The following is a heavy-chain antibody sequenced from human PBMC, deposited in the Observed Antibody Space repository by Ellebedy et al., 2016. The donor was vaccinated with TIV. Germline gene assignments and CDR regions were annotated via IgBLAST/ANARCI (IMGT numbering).Heavy chain of an antibody. Sequence: LSLXCTVSGYSISSGYSSGSPRQPPGKGLEWISYIRSRSGYTNYADSVKGRFTISRDNAKNSLYLQMNSLRAEDTAVYYCAHSYGHPYFDYWGQGTLVTVSS. D-gene: IGHD5-18*01. CDR2: IRSRSGYT. V-gene: IGHV3-11*03. CDR3: AHSYGHPYFDY. J-gene: IGHJ4*02. CDR1: GYSISSGYS.